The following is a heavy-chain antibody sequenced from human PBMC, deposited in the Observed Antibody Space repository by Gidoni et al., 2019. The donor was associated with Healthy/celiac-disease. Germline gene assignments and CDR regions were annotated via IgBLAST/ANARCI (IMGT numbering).Heavy chain of an antibody. CDR3: AKDMEDYYDSSGYGNYFDY. V-gene: IGHV3-9*01. D-gene: IGHD3-22*01. CDR2: ISWNSGSI. J-gene: IGHJ4*02. Sequence: EVQLVESGGGLVQPGRSLRLSCAASGFTFDDYAMPGFRQAPGKGLEWVEGISWNSGSIGYADAVKGRFTIARDNAKNSLYLQMNSLRAEDTALYYCAKDMEDYYDSSGYGNYFDYWGQGTLVTVSS. CDR1: GFTFDDYA.